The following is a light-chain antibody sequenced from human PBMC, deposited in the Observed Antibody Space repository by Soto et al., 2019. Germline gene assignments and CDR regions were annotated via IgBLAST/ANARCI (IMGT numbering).Light chain of an antibody. J-gene: IGLJ2*01. Sequence: QSVLIQPPSASATPGQRVSISCSGTSSNTAKNYVYWYQQVPGTAPKLLILRNDQRSSEDPERFSGCKSGTSASLASSGLRSEDEAAYFCAGWVDSMRGVLFGGGTKL. CDR2: RND. CDR3: AGWVDSMRGVL. CDR1: SSNTAKNY. V-gene: IGLV1-47*01.